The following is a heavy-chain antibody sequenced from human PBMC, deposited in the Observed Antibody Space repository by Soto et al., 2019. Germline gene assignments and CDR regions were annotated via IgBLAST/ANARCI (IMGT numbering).Heavy chain of an antibody. J-gene: IGHJ4*02. D-gene: IGHD3-3*01. Sequence: SVKVSCKASGGTLSSYAISWVRQAPGQGLEWMGGIIPIFGTANYAQKFQGRVTITADESTSTAYMELSSLRSEDTAVYYCATSPEYDFWSGYSTYYFDYWGQGTLVTVSS. V-gene: IGHV1-69*13. CDR3: ATSPEYDFWSGYSTYYFDY. CDR2: IIPIFGTA. CDR1: GGTLSSYA.